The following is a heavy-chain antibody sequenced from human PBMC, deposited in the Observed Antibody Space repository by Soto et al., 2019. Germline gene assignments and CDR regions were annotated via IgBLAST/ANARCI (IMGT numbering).Heavy chain of an antibody. V-gene: IGHV3-13*01. CDR1: GFTFSGFD. Sequence: GVSLRLSCEASGFTFSGFDMHWVRQPTGKGLEWVSTIGTAGGTYYAVSVKGRFTISRDNAKNSLSLQMNSLRAGDTAVYFCARGQEVGAHFFAYWSQGTQVTVS. J-gene: IGHJ4*02. CDR2: IGTAGGT. CDR3: ARGQEVGAHFFAY. D-gene: IGHD2-15*01.